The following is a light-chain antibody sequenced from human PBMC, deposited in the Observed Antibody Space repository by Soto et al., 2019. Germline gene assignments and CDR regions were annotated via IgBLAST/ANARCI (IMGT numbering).Light chain of an antibody. J-gene: IGKJ4*01. CDR1: QTVGVR. Sequence: DIVLTQSPATLSSSPWERATLSFRSSQTVGVRLAWYQHKPGQAPRLIIYEAYNRAAGIPDRFSGSGSGTEFTLTIRSLQSEDVGVYYCQQYDNWPHKTCGGGNKGDIK. V-gene: IGKV3D-15*01. CDR2: EAY. CDR3: QQYDNWPHKT.